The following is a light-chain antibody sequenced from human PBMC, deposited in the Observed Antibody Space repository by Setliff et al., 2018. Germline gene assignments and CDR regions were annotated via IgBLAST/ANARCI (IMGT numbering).Light chain of an antibody. Sequence: QSVLTQPASVSGSPGQSITISCTGTSSDVGGYNYVSWYQKHPGRAPKLLIYEVSDRPSGVSNRFSGSKSGNTASLTISGLQAEDEADYYCCSYAGSSTYVFGTGTKVTVL. V-gene: IGLV2-23*02. CDR2: EVS. CDR1: SSDVGGYNY. CDR3: CSYAGSSTYV. J-gene: IGLJ1*01.